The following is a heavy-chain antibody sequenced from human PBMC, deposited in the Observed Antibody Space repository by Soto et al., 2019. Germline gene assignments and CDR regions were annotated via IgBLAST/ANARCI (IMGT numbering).Heavy chain of an antibody. V-gene: IGHV1-46*01. D-gene: IGHD6-13*01. J-gene: IGHJ6*02. CDR1: GYTFTSYY. CDR2: INPSGGST. Sequence: ASVKVSCKASGYTFTSYYMHWVRQAPGQGLEWMGIINPSGGSTSYAQKFQGRVTMTRDTSTSTVYMELSSLRSEDTAVYYCASTHSCSCLYYYYGMDVRGQGSTVTGSS. CDR3: ASTHSCSCLYYYYGMDV.